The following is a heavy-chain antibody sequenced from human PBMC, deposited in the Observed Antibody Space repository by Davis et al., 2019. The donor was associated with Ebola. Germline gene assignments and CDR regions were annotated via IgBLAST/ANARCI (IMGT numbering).Heavy chain of an antibody. Sequence: SLKISCAASGFTFIPFWMHWVRQAPGKGLEWVSGISWNSGSIGYADSVKGRFTISRDNAKNSLYLQMNSLRAEDTALYYCAKDSGSSWFSVDWFDPWGQGTLVTVSS. D-gene: IGHD6-13*01. CDR3: AKDSGSSWFSVDWFDP. CDR1: GFTFIPFW. CDR2: ISWNSGSI. V-gene: IGHV3-9*01. J-gene: IGHJ5*02.